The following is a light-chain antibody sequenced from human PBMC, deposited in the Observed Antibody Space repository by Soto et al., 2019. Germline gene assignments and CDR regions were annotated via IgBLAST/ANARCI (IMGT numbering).Light chain of an antibody. V-gene: IGKV3-20*01. J-gene: IGKJ2*01. CDR2: GAS. Sequence: DIVLTQSPGTLSLSPGERATLSCRASQNVNNNYLAWYQQKPGQAPRLLIRGASSRATGLPERFSGSGSGTAFTLTISRLEPEDFAVYYCQQYGSSPGTFGQGTKLEIK. CDR3: QQYGSSPGT. CDR1: QNVNNNY.